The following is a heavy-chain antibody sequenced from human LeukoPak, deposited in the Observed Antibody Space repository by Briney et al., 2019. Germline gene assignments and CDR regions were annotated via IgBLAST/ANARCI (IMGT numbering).Heavy chain of an antibody. CDR2: IYYSGST. V-gene: IGHV4-39*07. CDR3: ARVGDIVVVVAATRPNNWFDP. CDR1: GGSISSSSYY. D-gene: IGHD2-15*01. Sequence: PSETLSLTCTVSGGSISSSSYYWGWIRQPPGKGLEWIGSIYYSGSTYYNPSLKSRVTISVDTSKNQFSLKLSSVTAADTAVYYCARVGDIVVVVAATRPNNWFDPWGQGTLVTVSS. J-gene: IGHJ5*02.